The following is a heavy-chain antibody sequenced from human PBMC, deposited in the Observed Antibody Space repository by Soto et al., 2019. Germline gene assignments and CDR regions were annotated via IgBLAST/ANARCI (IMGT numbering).Heavy chain of an antibody. J-gene: IGHJ5*02. D-gene: IGHD5-12*01. CDR2: MSPDSGDT. Sequence: QVQLVQSGAEVKKPGASVKVSCKASGYTVSSYDINWVRQATGQGLEWMGWMSPDSGDTGNAPSFQGRDAMTRNISINTAYLELSSLTPEDTGVYYCARDIMAPWGQGTLVTVSS. CDR3: ARDIMAP. V-gene: IGHV1-8*01. CDR1: GYTVSSYD.